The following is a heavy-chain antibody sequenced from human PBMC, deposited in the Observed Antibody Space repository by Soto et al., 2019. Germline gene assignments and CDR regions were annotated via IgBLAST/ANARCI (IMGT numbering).Heavy chain of an antibody. D-gene: IGHD2-2*02. V-gene: IGHV4-39*01. CDR1: GASISSTNYY. CDR2: IYYSGTT. CDR3: ARTRLYTYASRAPFED. Sequence: QLQLQESGPRRVKPSETLSLTCIVSGASISSTNYYWGWIRQPPGKGLEWMASIYYSGTTYYNPSLKSRVTISVYTSRNQFSLQLTSVTAGDTAVYYCARTRLYTYASRAPFEDWGQGALVTVSS. J-gene: IGHJ4*02.